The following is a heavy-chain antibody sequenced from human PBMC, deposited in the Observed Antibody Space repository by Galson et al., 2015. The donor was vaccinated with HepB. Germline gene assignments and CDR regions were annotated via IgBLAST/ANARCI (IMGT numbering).Heavy chain of an antibody. CDR3: ARDFSHRAAAVYY. CDR1: GYTFTNYA. Sequence: SVKVSCKASGYTFTNYAMNWVRQAPGQGLEWMGWINTNTGNPAYAQGFTGRFVFSLDTSVSTAYLQISSLKAEDTAVYYCARDFSHRAAAVYYWGQGTLVTVSS. V-gene: IGHV7-4-1*02. J-gene: IGHJ4*02. D-gene: IGHD6-13*01. CDR2: INTNTGNP.